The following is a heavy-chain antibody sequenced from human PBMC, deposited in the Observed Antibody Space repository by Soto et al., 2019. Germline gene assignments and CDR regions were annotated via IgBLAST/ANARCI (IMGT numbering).Heavy chain of an antibody. J-gene: IGHJ4*02. CDR3: ARDLRRVVRGSGY. CDR1: GFTFSTYA. D-gene: IGHD3-10*01. V-gene: IGHV3-30-3*01. Sequence: QVQLVESGGGVVQPGRSLRLSCEPAGFTFSTYAMHWVRQAPGKGLEWVAGMSFDGYNIYYADSVKGRFTISRDTSKNTLYLQMNSLRSEDTALYYCARDLRRVVRGSGYWGQGTLVTVSS. CDR2: MSFDGYNI.